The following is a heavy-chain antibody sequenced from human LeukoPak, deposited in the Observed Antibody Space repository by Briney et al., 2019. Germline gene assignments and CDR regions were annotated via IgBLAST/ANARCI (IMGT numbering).Heavy chain of an antibody. Sequence: GGSPRLSCAASGFTLNDYGMSWVRQAPGKGLEWVSGINWNGDTTSYADSVKGRFTISRDNARNFLYLQMNSLRAEDTALYYCARDFVAVSGTGNYWGQGTLVTVSS. D-gene: IGHD6-19*01. CDR3: ARDFVAVSGTGNY. J-gene: IGHJ4*02. CDR1: GFTLNDYG. V-gene: IGHV3-20*04. CDR2: INWNGDTT.